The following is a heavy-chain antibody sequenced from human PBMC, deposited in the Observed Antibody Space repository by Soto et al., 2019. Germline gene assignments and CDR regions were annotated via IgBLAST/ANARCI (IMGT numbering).Heavy chain of an antibody. V-gene: IGHV3-30*03. D-gene: IGHD6-19*01. CDR2: ISYDESDK. J-gene: IGHJ4*02. Sequence: LKLSCGASGSTLRSYAMHWVRQAPGKGLEWVAVISYDESDKYYADSLKGRFTISRDNSKNTLYLQMNSLRGEDTAVYYCARDLSVAGHDYWGQGTLVTDSS. CDR3: ARDLSVAGHDY. CDR1: GSTLRSYA.